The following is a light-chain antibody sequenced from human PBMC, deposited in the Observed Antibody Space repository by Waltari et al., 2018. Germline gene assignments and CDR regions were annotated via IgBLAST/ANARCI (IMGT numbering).Light chain of an antibody. CDR3: QTGDFGTVV. CDR2: VNIDNSH. J-gene: IGLJ3*02. Sequence: EKGPGYLLVVNIDNSHNKPYGIPDRFSGSSSGNAAYLTISGTQAEDEADYCCQTGDFGTVVFGGGTKLTVL. V-gene: IGLV4-69*01.